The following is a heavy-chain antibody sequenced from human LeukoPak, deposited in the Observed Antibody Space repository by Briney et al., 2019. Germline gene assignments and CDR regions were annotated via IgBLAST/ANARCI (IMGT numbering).Heavy chain of an antibody. J-gene: IGHJ6*02. D-gene: IGHD5-18*01. V-gene: IGHV1-69*01. CDR3: ARSVGELWFLSPHPVYDDGMDV. CDR1: GGTFRSYA. CDR2: IFPILGTA. Sequence: GASVKVSCKATGGTFRSYAISWVRQAPGQGLEWMGGIFPILGTANYAQKFQGRVTITADESTSTAYTELSSLRSEDTAVYYCARSVGELWFLSPHPVYDDGMDVWGQGTTVTVSS.